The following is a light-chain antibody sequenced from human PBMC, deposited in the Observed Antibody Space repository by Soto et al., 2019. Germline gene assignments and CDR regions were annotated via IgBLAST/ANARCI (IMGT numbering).Light chain of an antibody. J-gene: IGLJ2*01. CDR1: SSDVGAYNY. CDR2: EFS. CDR3: SSYTRSNTLV. V-gene: IGLV2-14*01. Sequence: QSALTQPASVSGSPGQSITISCTGTSSDVGAYNYVSWYQQHPGKAPKLMIFEFSDRPAGVSNRFSGSKSGNTASLPISGLQAEDEAYYYCSSYTRSNTLVFGGGTKVTV.